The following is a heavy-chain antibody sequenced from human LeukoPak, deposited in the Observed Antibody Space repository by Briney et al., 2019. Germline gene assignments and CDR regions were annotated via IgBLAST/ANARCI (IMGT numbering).Heavy chain of an antibody. CDR1: GYTFTSYY. CDR3: ARYPTTVTDRGYFQH. J-gene: IGHJ1*01. D-gene: IGHD4-17*01. CDR2: INPSGGST. V-gene: IGHV1-46*01. Sequence: ASVKVSCKASGYTFTSYYMHWVRQAPGQGLEWMGIINPSGGSTSYAQKFQGRVTMTRDTSTSTVYMELSSLRSEDTAVYYCARYPTTVTDRGYFQHWGQGTLVTVSS.